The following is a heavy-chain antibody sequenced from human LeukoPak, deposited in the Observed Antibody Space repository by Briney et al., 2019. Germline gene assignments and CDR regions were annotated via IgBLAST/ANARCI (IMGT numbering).Heavy chain of an antibody. D-gene: IGHD1-26*01. CDR2: IYYSGST. J-gene: IGHJ4*02. Sequence: SETLSLTRTVSGGSISSSTSGWGWYWGWIRQPPGKGLEWIGGIYYSGSTYYNPSLKGRVTISVDTSKNQFSLKLSSVTAADTAVYYCARGRPYSGSYSYWGQGTLVTVSS. V-gene: IGHV4-39*07. CDR3: ARGRPYSGSYSY. CDR1: GGSISSSTSGWGWY.